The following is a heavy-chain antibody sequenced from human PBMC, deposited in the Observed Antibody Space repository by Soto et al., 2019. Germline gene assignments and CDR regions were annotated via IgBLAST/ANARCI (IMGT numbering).Heavy chain of an antibody. D-gene: IGHD2-2*01. Sequence: GESLKISCKGSGYSFTSYWISWVRQMPVKGLEWMGRIDPSDSYTNYSPSFQGHVTISADKSISTAYLQWSSLKASDTAMYYCARRKNCSSTSCYHDYWGQGTLVTVSS. V-gene: IGHV5-10-1*01. CDR3: ARRKNCSSTSCYHDY. CDR1: GYSFTSYW. J-gene: IGHJ4*02. CDR2: IDPSDSYT.